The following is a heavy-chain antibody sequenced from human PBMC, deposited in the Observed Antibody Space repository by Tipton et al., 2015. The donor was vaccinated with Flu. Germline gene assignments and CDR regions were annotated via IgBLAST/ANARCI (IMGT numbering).Heavy chain of an antibody. CDR1: GFTFSDYA. V-gene: IGHV3-64*02. CDR2: ISSNGDNT. Sequence: LSLICAASGFTFSDYAMHWVRQVPGKGLEYFSAISSNGDNTYYADSVKSRFTIFRDKSKNTQDLQMGCLRADDMVVYYCARAMNTGLVDVWGQGTTVTVSS. J-gene: IGHJ6*02. CDR3: ARAMNTGLVDV. D-gene: IGHD1-14*01.